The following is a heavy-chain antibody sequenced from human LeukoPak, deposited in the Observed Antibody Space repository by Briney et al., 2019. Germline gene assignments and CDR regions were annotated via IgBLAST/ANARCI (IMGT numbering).Heavy chain of an antibody. Sequence: GGSLRLSCAASGFTFSNAWLTWVRQAPGKGLEWVGRIKSKSDGGTTDYAAPVKGRLTISRDDSKKTLYLEMNSLKIEDTAVYYCTTGGFRFDYWGQGTLVTVSS. CDR2: IKSKSDGGTT. D-gene: IGHD3-10*01. J-gene: IGHJ4*02. CDR3: TTGGFRFDY. CDR1: GFTFSNAW. V-gene: IGHV3-15*01.